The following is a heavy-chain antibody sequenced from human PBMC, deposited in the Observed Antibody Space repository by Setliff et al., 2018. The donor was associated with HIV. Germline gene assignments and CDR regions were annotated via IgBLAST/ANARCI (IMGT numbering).Heavy chain of an antibody. CDR3: ARDHSSGWSSDWFDT. D-gene: IGHD6-19*01. V-gene: IGHV4-4*07. Sequence: SETLSLTCTVSDGSISSYYWSWIRQPAGEGLEWIGRIYTSGSTNYNPSFKSRLTMSLDPSKNQFSLKLRSVTAADTAVYFCARDHSSGWSSDWFDTWGQGILVTVSS. CDR1: DGSISSYY. CDR2: IYTSGST. J-gene: IGHJ5*02.